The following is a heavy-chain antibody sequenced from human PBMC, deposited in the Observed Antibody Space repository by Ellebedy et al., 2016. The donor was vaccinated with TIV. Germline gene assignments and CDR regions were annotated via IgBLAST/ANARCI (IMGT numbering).Heavy chain of an antibody. D-gene: IGHD2-2*01. CDR3: ARVECNSISCPGAFDI. Sequence: GESLKISCAASGFTFSSYWMHWVRQAPGKGLVWVSRISSDGTGTSYADPMQGRFTISRDNAKNTLYLQMNSLRAEDKAVYYCARVECNSISCPGAFDIWGQGTMVTVSS. CDR2: ISSDGTGT. V-gene: IGHV3-74*01. J-gene: IGHJ3*02. CDR1: GFTFSSYW.